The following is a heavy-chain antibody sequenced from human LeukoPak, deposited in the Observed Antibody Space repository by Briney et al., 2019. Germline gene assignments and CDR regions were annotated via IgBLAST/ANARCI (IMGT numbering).Heavy chain of an antibody. CDR3: ARAGYCSGGSCYSDYYYYMDV. Sequence: SETLSLTCAVYGGSFRGYYWSWIRQPPGKGLEWIGEINHSGSTNYNPSLKSRVTISVDTSKNQFSLKLSSVTAADTPVYYCARAGYCSGGSCYSDYYYYMDVWGKGTTVTVSS. J-gene: IGHJ6*03. CDR2: INHSGST. D-gene: IGHD2-15*01. CDR1: GGSFRGYY. V-gene: IGHV4-34*01.